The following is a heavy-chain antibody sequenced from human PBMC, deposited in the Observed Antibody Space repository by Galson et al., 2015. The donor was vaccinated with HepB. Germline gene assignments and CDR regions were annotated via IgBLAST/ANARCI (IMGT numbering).Heavy chain of an antibody. CDR2: ISYDGSNK. J-gene: IGHJ6*03. CDR1: GFTFSSYA. CDR3: AREGGWELPGGHYYYMDV. Sequence: SLRLSCAASGFTFSSYAMHWVRQAPGKGLEWVAVISYDGSNKYYADSVKGRFTISRDNSKNTLYLQMNSLRAEDTAVYYCAREGGWELPGGHYYYMDVWGKGTTVTVSS. D-gene: IGHD1-26*01. V-gene: IGHV3-30-3*01.